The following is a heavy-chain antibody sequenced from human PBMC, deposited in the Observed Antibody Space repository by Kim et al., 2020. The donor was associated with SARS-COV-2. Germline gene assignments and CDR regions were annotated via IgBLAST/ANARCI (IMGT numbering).Heavy chain of an antibody. CDR3: AREGRTYYYDSSGYYPTDYFDY. CDR1: GGSVSSGSYY. Sequence: SETLSLTCTVSGGSVSSGSYYWSWIRQPPGKGLEWIGYIYYSGSTNYNPSLKSRVTISVDTSKNQFSLKLSSVTAADTAVYYCAREGRTYYYDSSGYYPTDYFDYWGQGTLVTVSS. CDR2: IYYSGST. V-gene: IGHV4-61*01. J-gene: IGHJ4*02. D-gene: IGHD3-22*01.